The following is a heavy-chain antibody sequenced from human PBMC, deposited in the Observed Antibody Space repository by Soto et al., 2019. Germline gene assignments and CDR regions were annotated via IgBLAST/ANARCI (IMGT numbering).Heavy chain of an antibody. D-gene: IGHD5-18*01. Sequence: GGSLRLSCAASGFTFSSYAMSWVRQAPGKGLEWVSAISGSGGSTYYADSVKGRFTISRDNSKNTLYLQMNSLRAEDTAVYYCAKDSLSWVRYGYHMDVWGQGTTVTVSS. CDR3: AKDSLSWVRYGYHMDV. J-gene: IGHJ6*02. CDR2: ISGSGGST. CDR1: GFTFSSYA. V-gene: IGHV3-23*01.